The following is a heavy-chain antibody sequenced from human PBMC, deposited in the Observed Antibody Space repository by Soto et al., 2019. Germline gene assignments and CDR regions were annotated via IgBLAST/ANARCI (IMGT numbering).Heavy chain of an antibody. Sequence: SETLSLTCTVSGGSISSYYWSWIRQPPGKGLEWIGYIYYSGSTNYNPSLKGRVTISVDTSKNQFSLKLNSMTAVDTAVYFCARQNYGSGSTYIEYWGQGTLVTVPS. CDR3: ARQNYGSGSTYIEY. V-gene: IGHV4-59*08. CDR2: IYYSGST. CDR1: GGSISSYY. J-gene: IGHJ4*01. D-gene: IGHD3-10*01.